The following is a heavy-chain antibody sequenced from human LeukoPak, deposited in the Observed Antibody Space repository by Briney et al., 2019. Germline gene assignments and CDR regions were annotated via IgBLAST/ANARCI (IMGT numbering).Heavy chain of an antibody. V-gene: IGHV4-59*01. Sequence: SETLSLTCTVSGGSISSYYWSWIRQPPGKGLEWIGYIYYSGSTNYNPSLKSRVTISVDTSKNQFSLKLSSVTAADTAVYYCARVICSGISCYSDVTFDYWGQGTLATVSS. D-gene: IGHD2-2*01. CDR3: ARVICSGISCYSDVTFDY. CDR1: GGSISSYY. CDR2: IYYSGST. J-gene: IGHJ4*02.